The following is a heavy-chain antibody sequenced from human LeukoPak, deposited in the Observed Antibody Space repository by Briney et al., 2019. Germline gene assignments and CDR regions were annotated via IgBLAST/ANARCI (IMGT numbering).Heavy chain of an antibody. CDR3: ARGRDYSEPFFDT. D-gene: IGHD4-11*01. CDR1: GGSIRSSKW. CDR2: IYHSGST. V-gene: IGHV4-4*02. J-gene: IGHJ4*02. Sequence: SETLSLICAVSGGSIRSSKWWSWVRQPPGKGLEWIGEIYHSGSTNYNPSLKSRVTISVDKSKNQFSLKLTSVTAADTAVYYCARGRDYSEPFFDTWGQGTLVTVSS.